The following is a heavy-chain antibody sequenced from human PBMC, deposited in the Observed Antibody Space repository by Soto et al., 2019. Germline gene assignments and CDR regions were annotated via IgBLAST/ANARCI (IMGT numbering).Heavy chain of an antibody. Sequence: GGSLRLSCAASGFTFSSYAMSWVRQAPGKGLEWVSAISGSGGSTYYADSVKGRFTISRDNSKNTLYLQMNSLRAEDMAVYYCAKDKSIAARHNWFDPWGQGTLVTVSS. CDR1: GFTFSSYA. CDR2: ISGSGGST. V-gene: IGHV3-23*01. CDR3: AKDKSIAARHNWFDP. J-gene: IGHJ5*02. D-gene: IGHD6-6*01.